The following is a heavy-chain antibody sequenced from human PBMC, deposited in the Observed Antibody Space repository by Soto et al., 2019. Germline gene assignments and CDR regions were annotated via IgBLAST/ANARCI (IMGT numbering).Heavy chain of an antibody. Sequence: QLQLQESGSGLVKPSLTLSLTCVVSGGSINSGGYSWSWYRQPPGKGLEWIGYIYHSGSTYYNPSLKSRVAISVDRSKNQFSLKLSSVTAADTAVYYCARVPDYWGQGALVTVSS. CDR3: ARVPDY. V-gene: IGHV4-30-2*01. CDR2: IYHSGST. J-gene: IGHJ4*02. CDR1: GGSINSGGYS.